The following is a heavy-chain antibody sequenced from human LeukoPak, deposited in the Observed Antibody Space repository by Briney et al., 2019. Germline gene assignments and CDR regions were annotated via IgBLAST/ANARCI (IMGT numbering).Heavy chain of an antibody. J-gene: IGHJ2*01. CDR2: IYHSGST. Sequence: SQTLSLTCAVSGGSISSGGYSWNWIRQPPGKGLEWIGYIYHSGSTYYNPSLKSRVTISVDRSKNQFSLKLSSVTAADTAVYYCARARVTTSSRYFDLWGRGTLVTVSS. D-gene: IGHD4-17*01. CDR3: ARARVTTSSRYFDL. CDR1: GGSISSGGYS. V-gene: IGHV4-30-2*01.